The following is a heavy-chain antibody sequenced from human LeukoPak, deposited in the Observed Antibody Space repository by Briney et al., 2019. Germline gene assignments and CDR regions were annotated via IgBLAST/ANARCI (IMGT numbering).Heavy chain of an antibody. CDR1: GGSISSGGYY. D-gene: IGHD2-15*01. Sequence: SQTLSLTCTVSGGSISSGGYYWSWIRQHPGKGLEWIGYIYYSGSTYYNPSLKSRVTISVDTSKNQFSLKLSSVTAADTAVYYCARGYCSGGSCYSGLAFDPWGQGTLVTVSS. CDR2: IYYSGST. V-gene: IGHV4-31*03. J-gene: IGHJ5*02. CDR3: ARGYCSGGSCYSGLAFDP.